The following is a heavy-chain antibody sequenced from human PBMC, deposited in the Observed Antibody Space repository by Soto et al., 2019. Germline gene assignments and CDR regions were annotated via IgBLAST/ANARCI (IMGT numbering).Heavy chain of an antibody. CDR2: IYHAGSV. CDR3: ARTFDYYGMDV. J-gene: IGHJ6*02. CDR1: GYSIASGYY. V-gene: IGHV4-38-2*01. Sequence: SETLSLTCAVSGYSIASGYYCACIRQPPGKGLEWIGSIYHAGSVYYNPSLNSRVAMSLDTSDNHFSLKLTSVTAADTAVYYCARTFDYYGMDVWGQGTTVTVSS.